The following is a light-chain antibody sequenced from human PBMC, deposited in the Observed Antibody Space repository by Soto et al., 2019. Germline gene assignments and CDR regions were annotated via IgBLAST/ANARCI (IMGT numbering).Light chain of an antibody. CDR3: QSYDSSTVI. J-gene: IGLJ2*01. CDR2: EHN. CDR1: SGGIASNY. V-gene: IGLV6-57*04. Sequence: NFMLTQPHSVSESPGKTVTISCTRSSGGIASNYVQWYQQRPGSAPTTVIYEHNQRPSGVPDRFSSSTDGSSNSASLTISGLQTEDEADYYCQSYDSSTVIFGGGTKLTVL.